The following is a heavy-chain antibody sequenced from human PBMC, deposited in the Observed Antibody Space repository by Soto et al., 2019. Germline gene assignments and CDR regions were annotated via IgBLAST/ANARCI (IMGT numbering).Heavy chain of an antibody. CDR1: GGSISSYY. Sequence: SETLSLTCTVSGGSISSYYWSWMRQPPGKGLEWIGYIYYSGSTNYNPSLKSRVTISVDTSKNQFSLKLSSVTAADTAVYYCARRADYYGSGSYFDYWGQGTLVTVSS. J-gene: IGHJ4*02. D-gene: IGHD3-10*01. CDR3: ARRADYYGSGSYFDY. V-gene: IGHV4-59*08. CDR2: IYYSGST.